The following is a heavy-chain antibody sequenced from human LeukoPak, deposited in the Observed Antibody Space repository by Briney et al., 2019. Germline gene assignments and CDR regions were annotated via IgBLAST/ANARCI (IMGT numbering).Heavy chain of an antibody. CDR3: ARFSWGCSTASCYLTN. CDR1: GGSLSGHY. Sequence: SETLSLTCTVGGGSLSGHYWGWIRQPPGKGLELVGRIYYTGTTFYNPSLNSRVTITLDTSRNQFSVRLTSVIAADTAVYYCARFSWGCSTASCYLTNWGQGALVTVSS. V-gene: IGHV4-59*11. D-gene: IGHD2-2*01. J-gene: IGHJ4*02. CDR2: IYYTGTT.